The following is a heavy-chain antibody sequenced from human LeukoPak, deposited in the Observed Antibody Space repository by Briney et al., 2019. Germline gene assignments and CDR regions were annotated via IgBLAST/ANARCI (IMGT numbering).Heavy chain of an antibody. CDR1: GGSLSGYY. J-gene: IGHJ4*02. Sequence: PSETLSLTCAVYGGSLSGYYWSWIRQPPGKGLEWIGEINHSGSTNYNPSLKSRVTISVDTSKNQFSLKLSSVTAADTAVYYCARLGGNSFDYWGQGTLVTVSS. CDR2: INHSGST. V-gene: IGHV4-34*01. CDR3: ARLGGNSFDY. D-gene: IGHD4-23*01.